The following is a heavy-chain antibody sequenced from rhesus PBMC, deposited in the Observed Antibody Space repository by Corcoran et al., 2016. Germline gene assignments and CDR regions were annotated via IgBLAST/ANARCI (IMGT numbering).Heavy chain of an antibody. Sequence: QVQLQESGPGLVKPSETLSLTCAVSGVSFRGYYWGCIRQPPGEGREGIGYISGSSGRPDDHPSRKSRGTITTETAKNQVSLKLSSVTDADTAVYYCARDIAAAGTGYWGQGVLVTVSS. CDR1: GVSFRGYY. CDR3: ARDIAAAGTGY. CDR2: ISGSSGRP. D-gene: IGHD6-31*01. V-gene: IGHV4-165*01. J-gene: IGHJ4*01.